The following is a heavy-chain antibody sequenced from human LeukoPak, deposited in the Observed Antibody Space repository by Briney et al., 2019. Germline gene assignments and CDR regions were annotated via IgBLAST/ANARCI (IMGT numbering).Heavy chain of an antibody. CDR1: GGSISSYY. CDR2: IYTSGST. Sequence: SETLSLTCTVSGGSISSYYWSWIRQPPGKGLEWIGYIYTSGSTNYNPSLKSRVTISVDTSKNQFSLKLSSVTAADTAVYYCARHRCYNWNGDYYYYMDVWGKGTTVTVSS. D-gene: IGHD1-20*01. CDR3: ARHRCYNWNGDYYYYMDV. V-gene: IGHV4-4*09. J-gene: IGHJ6*03.